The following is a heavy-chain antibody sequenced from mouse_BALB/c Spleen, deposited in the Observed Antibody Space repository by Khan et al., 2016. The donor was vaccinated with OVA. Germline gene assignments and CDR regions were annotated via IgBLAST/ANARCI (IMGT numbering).Heavy chain of an antibody. CDR2: INTNTGEP. D-gene: IGHD1-1*01. V-gene: IGHV9-3*02. CDR1: GYTFTNYG. J-gene: IGHJ3*01. CDR3: ARGNYYGSNSWFAY. Sequence: QIQLVQSGPELKKPGETVKISCKASGYTFTNYGINWVKQAPGKGLKRMGWINTNTGEPTYAEEFKGRFAFSLETSASTAYLQLNNLKNEDTATYFCARGNYYGSNSWFAYWGQGTLVTVSA.